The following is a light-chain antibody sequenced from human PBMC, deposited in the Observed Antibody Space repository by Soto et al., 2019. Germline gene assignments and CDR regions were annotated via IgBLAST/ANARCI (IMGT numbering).Light chain of an antibody. Sequence: EIVLTQSPATLSLSPGERATLSCRASQSVRSYLAWYQQKPGQAPRLLIYDASNRASGIPARFSGSGSGTDFTLAISSLEPEDFAIYYCQQYNTYSTFGQGTRLEIK. V-gene: IGKV3-11*01. J-gene: IGKJ5*01. CDR3: QQYNTYST. CDR2: DAS. CDR1: QSVRSY.